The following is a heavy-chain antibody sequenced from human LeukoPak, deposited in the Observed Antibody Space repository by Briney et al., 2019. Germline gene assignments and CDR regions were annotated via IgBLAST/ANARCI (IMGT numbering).Heavy chain of an antibody. D-gene: IGHD4-17*01. J-gene: IGHJ4*02. V-gene: IGHV3-7*04. Sequence: GGSLRLSCAAPASTFSSYWMSWVRQAPGKGLEWVANIKQDGSEKYYVDSVKGRFTISRDNGKNSLYLQMNSLRAEDTAVYYCARVPVTKGGDWGQGTLVTVSS. CDR2: IKQDGSEK. CDR3: ARVPVTKGGD. CDR1: ASTFSSYW.